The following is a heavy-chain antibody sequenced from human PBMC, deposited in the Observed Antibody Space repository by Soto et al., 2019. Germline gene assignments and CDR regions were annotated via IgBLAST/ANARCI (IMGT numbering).Heavy chain of an antibody. CDR1: GYTFTSYY. Sequence: QVQLVQSGAEVKKPGASVKVSCKASGYTFTSYYMHWVRQAPGQGLEWMGIINPSGGSTSYAQKYQGRVTMTRDTSTSTVYMELSSLRSEDTAVYYCARSRGWYDDFDYWGQGTLVTVSS. CDR3: ARSRGWYDDFDY. V-gene: IGHV1-46*01. D-gene: IGHD6-19*01. CDR2: INPSGGST. J-gene: IGHJ4*02.